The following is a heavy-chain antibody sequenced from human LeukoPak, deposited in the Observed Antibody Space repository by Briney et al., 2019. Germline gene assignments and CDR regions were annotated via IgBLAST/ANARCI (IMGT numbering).Heavy chain of an antibody. V-gene: IGHV3-23*01. CDR3: AKDPYSGYDPPRGFFDY. D-gene: IGHD5-12*01. J-gene: IGHJ4*02. Sequence: GGSLRLSCAASGFTFSNAWMSWVRQAPGKGLEWVSAISGSGGSTYYADSVKGRFTISRDNSKNTLYLQMNSLRAEDTAVYYCAKDPYSGYDPPRGFFDYWGQGTLVTVSS. CDR1: GFTFSNAW. CDR2: ISGSGGST.